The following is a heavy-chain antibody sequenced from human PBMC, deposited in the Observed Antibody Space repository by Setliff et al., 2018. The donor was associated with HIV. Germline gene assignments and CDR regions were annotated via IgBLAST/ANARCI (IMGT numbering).Heavy chain of an antibody. CDR3: ARGPASGDYSYYFDY. CDR1: GFTFSSYA. J-gene: IGHJ4*02. CDR2: IRNKVNSYTT. V-gene: IGHV3-72*01. D-gene: IGHD3-22*01. Sequence: PGGSLRLSCAASGFTFSSYAMSWVRQAPGKGLEWVARIRNKVNSYTTEYVASVKGRFTISRDDSENSLYLQMNSLKTEDTAVYYCARGPASGDYSYYFDYWGQGTLVTVSS.